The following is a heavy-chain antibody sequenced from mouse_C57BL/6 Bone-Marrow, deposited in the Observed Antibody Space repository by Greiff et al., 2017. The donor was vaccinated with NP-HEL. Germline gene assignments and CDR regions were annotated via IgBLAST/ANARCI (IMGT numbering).Heavy chain of an antibody. V-gene: IGHV1-55*01. CDR1: GYTFTSYW. J-gene: IGHJ4*01. D-gene: IGHD1-1*01. Sequence: QVQLQQPGAELVKPGASVKMSCKASGYTFTSYWITWVKQRPGQGLEWIGDIYPGSGSTNYNEKFKSKATLTVDTSSSTAYMQLSSLTSEDSAVYYCAHYYGSSYGAMEYWGQGTSVTVSS. CDR2: IYPGSGST. CDR3: AHYYGSSYGAMEY.